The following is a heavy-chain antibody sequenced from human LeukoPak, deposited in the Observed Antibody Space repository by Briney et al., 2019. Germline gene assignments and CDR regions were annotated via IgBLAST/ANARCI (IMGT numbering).Heavy chain of an antibody. Sequence: GGSLRLSCAASGFTFSSYAMSWVRQAPGKGLEWVSAISGSGGSTYYADSVKGRFTISRDNSKNSLYLQKNSLRAEDTALYYCVKGLSGHDADYYCYYGMDVWGQGTTVTVSS. CDR3: VKGLSGHDADYYCYYGMDV. CDR1: GFTFSSYA. J-gene: IGHJ6*02. V-gene: IGHV3-23*01. CDR2: ISGSGGST. D-gene: IGHD5-12*01.